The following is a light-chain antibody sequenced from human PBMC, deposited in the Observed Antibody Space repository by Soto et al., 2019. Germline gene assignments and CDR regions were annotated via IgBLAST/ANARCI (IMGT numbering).Light chain of an antibody. CDR1: QTISSL. V-gene: IGKV1-5*03. J-gene: IGKJ1*01. CDR3: QQYNSYSPWT. CDR2: KAS. Sequence: DLQMTQSPSTLSGSVGDRVTITCRASQTISSLLAWYHQKPGKAPKLLIYKASTLKSGVPSRFSGSGSGTEFTLTISSLQPEDFATYFCQQYNSYSPWTFGQGT.